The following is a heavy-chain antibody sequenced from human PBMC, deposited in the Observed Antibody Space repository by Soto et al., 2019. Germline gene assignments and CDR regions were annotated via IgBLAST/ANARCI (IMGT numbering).Heavy chain of an antibody. Sequence: GGSLRLSCAAFGVSFSSYAMSWVRQAPGKGLEWVSAISGSGGSTYYADSVKGRFTISRDNSQNTLYLQMNSLRAEDTAVYYCATYSSGYYSVAFDIWGQGTMVTVS. CDR1: GVSFSSYA. D-gene: IGHD3-22*01. V-gene: IGHV3-23*01. J-gene: IGHJ3*02. CDR2: ISGSGGST. CDR3: ATYSSGYYSVAFDI.